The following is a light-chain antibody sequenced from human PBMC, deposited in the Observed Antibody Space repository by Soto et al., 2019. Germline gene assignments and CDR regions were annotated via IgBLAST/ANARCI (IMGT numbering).Light chain of an antibody. CDR3: QVYGPANTIH. CDR2: DAS. J-gene: IGKJ5*01. Sequence: ITKSPRTVFLTRKIRATLSFMASQTVRNNYLAWYQQKPGQAPRLLIYDASSRATGIPDRFSGSGSGADFTLTISRLEPEDFAVYYCQVYGPANTIHLGQGARPEIK. CDR1: QTVRNNY. V-gene: IGKV3-20*01.